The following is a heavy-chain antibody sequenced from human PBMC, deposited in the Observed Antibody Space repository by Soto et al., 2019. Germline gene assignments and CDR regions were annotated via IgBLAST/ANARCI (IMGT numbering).Heavy chain of an antibody. CDR2: IYYSGSA. CDR3: ARTYGYDAFDI. V-gene: IGHV4-31*03. D-gene: IGHD4-17*01. CDR1: GGSINSGGYY. J-gene: IGHJ3*02. Sequence: QVQLQESGPGLVKPSQTLSLTCTVSGGSINSGGYYWSRVRQHPGKGLEWIGYIYYSGSAYYNPSFKSRVTISVDTSKNQFSLKLTSVTAADTAVYYCARTYGYDAFDIWGQGTMVTVSS.